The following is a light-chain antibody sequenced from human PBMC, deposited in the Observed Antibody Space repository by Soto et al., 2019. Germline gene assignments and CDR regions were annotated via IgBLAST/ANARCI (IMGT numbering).Light chain of an antibody. CDR1: QSVSNNY. CDR2: GAS. Sequence: EIVLTQSPGTLFLSPGERATLSCSASQSVSNNYLAWYQQKPGQAPRLLIYGASTRATGFPGRFSGSGSGTDFTLTISTLEPDDFAVYYCQVRTNWSIAFGRGTRLEI. CDR3: QVRTNWSIA. J-gene: IGKJ5*01. V-gene: IGKV3D-20*02.